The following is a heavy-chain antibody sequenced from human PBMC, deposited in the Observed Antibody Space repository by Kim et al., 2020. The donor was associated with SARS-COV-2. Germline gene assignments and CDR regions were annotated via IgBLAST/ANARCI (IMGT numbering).Heavy chain of an antibody. J-gene: IGHJ4*02. V-gene: IGHV1-24*01. D-gene: IGHD6-13*01. CDR3: ATEPIAAAGTGDY. Sequence: YAQKFQGRVTMTEDTSTDTAYMELSSLRSEDTAVYYCATEPIAAAGTGDYWGQGTLVTVSS.